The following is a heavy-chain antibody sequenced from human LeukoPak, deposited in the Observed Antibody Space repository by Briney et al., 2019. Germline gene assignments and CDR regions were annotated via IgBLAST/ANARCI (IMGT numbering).Heavy chain of an antibody. CDR2: ISHDGSNK. Sequence: GRTLRLSCVGSGFSFSTYGMHWVRQAPGKGLEWVAVISHDGSNKYYADSVRGRFTISRDNSKNTLYLQMNSLRAEDTAVYYCAKWVRESSSSDYWGQGTLVTVSS. V-gene: IGHV3-30*18. CDR1: GFSFSTYG. J-gene: IGHJ4*02. D-gene: IGHD6-13*01. CDR3: AKWVRESSSSDY.